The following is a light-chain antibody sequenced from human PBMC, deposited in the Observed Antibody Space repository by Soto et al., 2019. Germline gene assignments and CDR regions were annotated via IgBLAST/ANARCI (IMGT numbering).Light chain of an antibody. CDR1: SRDVGGYNY. CDR3: SSYTTSSTLV. V-gene: IGLV2-14*01. J-gene: IGLJ3*02. CDR2: EFN. Sequence: QSALTQPPSVSGSPGQWITISCTGTSRDVGGYNYVPWYQHHPGKAPKLIIYEFNNRPSGVSNRFSGSKSGTTASLTISGLQAEDEADYYCSSYTTSSTLVFGGGTKLTVL.